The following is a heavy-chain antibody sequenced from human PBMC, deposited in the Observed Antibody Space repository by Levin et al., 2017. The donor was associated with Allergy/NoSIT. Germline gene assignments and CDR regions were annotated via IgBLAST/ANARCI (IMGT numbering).Heavy chain of an antibody. CDR1: GFTFSSYE. D-gene: IGHD6-13*01. CDR3: ASSSWYDY. Sequence: LSLTCAASGFTFSSYEMNWVRQAPGKGLEWVSYISSSGSTIYYADSVKGRFTISRDNAKNSLYLQMNSLRAEDTAVYYCASSSWYDYWGQGTLVTVSS. CDR2: ISSSGSTI. V-gene: IGHV3-48*03. J-gene: IGHJ4*02.